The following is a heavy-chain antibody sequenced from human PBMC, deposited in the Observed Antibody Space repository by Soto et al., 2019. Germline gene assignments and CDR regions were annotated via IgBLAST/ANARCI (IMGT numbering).Heavy chain of an antibody. V-gene: IGHV3-30*18. CDR2: ISYDGSNK. J-gene: IGHJ4*02. D-gene: IGHD2-2*02. CDR3: ANAYCSSTSCYTARWDFDY. CDR1: GFTFSSYG. Sequence: GGSLRLSCAASGFTFSSYGMHWVRQAPGKGLEWVAVISYDGSNKYYADSVKGRFTISRDNSKNTLYLQMNSLRAEDTAVYYCANAYCSSTSCYTARWDFDYWGQGTLVTVSS.